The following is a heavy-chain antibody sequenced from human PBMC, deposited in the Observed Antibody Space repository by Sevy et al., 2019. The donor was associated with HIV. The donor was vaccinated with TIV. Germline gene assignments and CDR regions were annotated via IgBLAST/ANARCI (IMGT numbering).Heavy chain of an antibody. Sequence: GGSLRLSCTVSGFSFSNYAMTWVRQAPGKGLEYVSGISGSGGSTYYADSVKGRFTISKDNSENTLHLQMNSLRAEDTAVYYCAKGDCSGGSCPIDSWGQGPLVTVSS. CDR3: AKGDCSGGSCPIDS. V-gene: IGHV3-23*01. J-gene: IGHJ4*02. D-gene: IGHD2-15*01. CDR2: ISGSGGST. CDR1: GFSFSNYA.